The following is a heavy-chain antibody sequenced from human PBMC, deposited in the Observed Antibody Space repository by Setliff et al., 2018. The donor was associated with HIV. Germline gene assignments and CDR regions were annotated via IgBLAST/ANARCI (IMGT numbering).Heavy chain of an antibody. CDR2: LYPGDSDI. CDR3: ARHGYSYGDNYGMDV. Sequence: GESLKISCQTSGYTFSMYWIGWVRQRPGKGLEWMAILYPGDSDIRYSPSFQGQVTISADKSIGAAYLQWSSLKASDTAMYYCARHGYSYGDNYGMDVWGQGTTVTVSS. CDR1: GYTFSMYW. V-gene: IGHV5-51*01. J-gene: IGHJ6*02. D-gene: IGHD5-18*01.